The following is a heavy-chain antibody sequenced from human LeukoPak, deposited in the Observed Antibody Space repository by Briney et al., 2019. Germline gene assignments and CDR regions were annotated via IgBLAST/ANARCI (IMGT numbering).Heavy chain of an antibody. CDR2: INLESSEN. Sequence: GRSLRLSCDASGFTSSGFWLSWVRQAPGKGPECVANINLESSENNYVDPLRGRLTISRANATNSLSLQMNSLRVEDTGVYYCAKGFKVCGLWFRDGNYFDYWGQGTMVTVSS. CDR3: AKGFKVCGLWFRDGNYFDY. V-gene: IGHV3-7*01. J-gene: IGHJ4*02. D-gene: IGHD3-10*01. CDR1: GFTSSGFW.